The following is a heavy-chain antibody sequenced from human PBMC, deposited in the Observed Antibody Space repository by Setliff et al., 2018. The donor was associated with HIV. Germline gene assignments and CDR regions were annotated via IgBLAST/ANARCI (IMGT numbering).Heavy chain of an antibody. CDR3: ASSMGSHDAFGI. CDR1: GGSMSSTIYY. V-gene: IGHV4-39*07. CDR2: IYYTGGT. D-gene: IGHD2-8*01. J-gene: IGHJ3*02. Sequence: SETLSLTCTVSGGSMSSTIYYWGWIRQPPGKGLTWIGSIYYTGGTYYNPSLKSRVTISVDMSKNQFSLKLSSVTAADTAVYYCASSMGSHDAFGIWGQGTMVTVS.